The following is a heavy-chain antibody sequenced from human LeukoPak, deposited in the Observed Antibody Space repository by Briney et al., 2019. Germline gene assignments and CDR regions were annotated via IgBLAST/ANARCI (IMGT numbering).Heavy chain of an antibody. CDR2: IIPIFGTA. CDR3: ARDWVIQSNWFDP. CDR1: GGTFSSYA. V-gene: IGHV1-69*01. J-gene: IGHJ5*02. Sequence: ASVKVSCKASGGTFSSYAISWVRQAPGQGLEWMGGIIPIFGTANYAQKFQGRVTITADESTSTAYMELSSPRSEDTAVYYCARDWVIQSNWFDPWGQGTLVTVSS. D-gene: IGHD5-18*01.